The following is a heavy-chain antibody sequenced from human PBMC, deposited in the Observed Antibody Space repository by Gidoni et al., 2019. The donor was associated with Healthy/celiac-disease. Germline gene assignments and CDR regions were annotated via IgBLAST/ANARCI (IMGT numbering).Heavy chain of an antibody. CDR3: AKYGSSWPFPDDY. D-gene: IGHD6-13*01. J-gene: IGHJ4*02. Sequence: EVQLLESGGGLVQPGGSLRLSCAASGFTFSSYAMSWVRQAPGKGLEWVAAISGSGGSTYYADSVKGRFTISRDNSKNTLYLQMNSLRAEDTAVYYCAKYGSSWPFPDDYWGQGTLVTVSS. CDR2: ISGSGGST. CDR1: GFTFSSYA. V-gene: IGHV3-23*01.